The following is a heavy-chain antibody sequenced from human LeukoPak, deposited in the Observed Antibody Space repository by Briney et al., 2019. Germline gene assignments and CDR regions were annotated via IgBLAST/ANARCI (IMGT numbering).Heavy chain of an antibody. Sequence: GGSLRLSCVASGFSFSNIAMGWVRQAPGNGLEWVSVISDSGGITYYADSVKGRFTISRDNSRNTLYLQMNSLRVDDTAVYYCAKDARRYTGWYFFDHWGQGTLVTVSS. D-gene: IGHD6-19*01. V-gene: IGHV3-23*01. J-gene: IGHJ4*02. CDR2: ISDSGGIT. CDR3: AKDARRYTGWYFFDH. CDR1: GFSFSNIA.